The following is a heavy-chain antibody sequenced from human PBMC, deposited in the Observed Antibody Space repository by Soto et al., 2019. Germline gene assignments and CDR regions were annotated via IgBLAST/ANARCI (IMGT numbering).Heavy chain of an antibody. D-gene: IGHD2-15*01. Sequence: GGSLRLSCAASGFTFSSYAMHWVRQAPGKGLEYVSAISSNGGSTYYANSVKGRFTISRDNSKNTLYLQMGSLRAEDMAVYYCAREGGYCSGGSCYLDWAFDIWGQGTMVTVSS. CDR1: GFTFSSYA. J-gene: IGHJ3*02. CDR2: ISSNGGST. V-gene: IGHV3-64*01. CDR3: AREGGYCSGGSCYLDWAFDI.